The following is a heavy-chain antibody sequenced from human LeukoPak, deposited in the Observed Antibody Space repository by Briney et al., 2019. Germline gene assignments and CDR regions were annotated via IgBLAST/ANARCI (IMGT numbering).Heavy chain of an antibody. CDR2: IYYTGST. CDR3: ARAPSDYLNWFDP. J-gene: IGHJ5*02. V-gene: IGHV4-59*01. CDR1: GGSINSYY. D-gene: IGHD4/OR15-4a*01. Sequence: SETLSLTCTVSGGSINSYYWNWIRQPPGKGLDWIGYIYYTGSTNYNPSLKSRVTISADTSKNQFSLKLSSVTAADTALYYCARAPSDYLNWFDPWGQGTLVTVSS.